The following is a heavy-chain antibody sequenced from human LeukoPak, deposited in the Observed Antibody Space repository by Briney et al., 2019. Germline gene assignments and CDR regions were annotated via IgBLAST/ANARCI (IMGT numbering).Heavy chain of an antibody. CDR2: IKQDGSEK. CDR1: GFTFRSYS. J-gene: IGHJ4*02. CDR3: ARSLWGY. Sequence: GGSLRLSCATSGFTFRSYSMSWVRQVPGKGLEWVANIKQDGSEKYYVDSVKGRFTISRDNAKNSLYLQMNSLRAEDTAVYYCARSLWGYWGQGTLVTVSS. V-gene: IGHV3-7*01. D-gene: IGHD7-27*01.